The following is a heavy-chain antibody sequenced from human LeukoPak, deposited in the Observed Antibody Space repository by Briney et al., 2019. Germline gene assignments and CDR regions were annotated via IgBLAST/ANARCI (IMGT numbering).Heavy chain of an antibody. CDR1: GFTFSSYG. CDR3: AKDRDTAMVVPTAGDY. CDR2: ISYDGSNK. D-gene: IGHD5-18*01. Sequence: GRSLRLSCAASGFTFSSYGMHWVRQAPGKGLEWVAVISYDGSNKYYADSVKGRFTISRDNSKNTLYLQMNSLRAEDTAVYYCAKDRDTAMVVPTAGDYWGQGTLVTVSS. J-gene: IGHJ4*02. V-gene: IGHV3-30*18.